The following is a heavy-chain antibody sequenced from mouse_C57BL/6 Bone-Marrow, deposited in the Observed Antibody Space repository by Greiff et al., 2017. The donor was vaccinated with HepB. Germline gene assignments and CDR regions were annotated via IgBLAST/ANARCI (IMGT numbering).Heavy chain of an antibody. J-gene: IGHJ1*03. CDR3: ALITGGYFDV. CDR2: IWRGGST. V-gene: IGHV2-5*01. CDR1: GFSFTSYG. D-gene: IGHD1-1*01. Sequence: VKLMESGPGLVQPSQRLSITCTVSGFSFTSYGVHWVRQSPGKGLEWLGVIWRGGSTDYNAAFMSRLSITKDNSKSQVFFKMNSLQADDTAIYYCALITGGYFDVWGTGTTVTVSS.